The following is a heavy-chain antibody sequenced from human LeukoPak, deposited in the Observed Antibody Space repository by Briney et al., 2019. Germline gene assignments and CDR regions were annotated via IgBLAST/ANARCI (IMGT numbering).Heavy chain of an antibody. Sequence: PGGSLRLSCAASGFTFSSYAMHWVRQAPGKGLEWVSAISGSGGSTYYADSVKGRFTISRDNSKNTLYLQMNSLRAEDTAVYYCAKTECYDSSGYYFDYWGQGTLVTVSS. CDR3: AKTECYDSSGYYFDY. CDR1: GFTFSSYA. CDR2: ISGSGGST. J-gene: IGHJ4*02. V-gene: IGHV3-23*01. D-gene: IGHD3-22*01.